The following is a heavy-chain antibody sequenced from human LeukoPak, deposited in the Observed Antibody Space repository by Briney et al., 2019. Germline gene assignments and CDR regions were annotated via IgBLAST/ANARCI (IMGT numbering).Heavy chain of an antibody. J-gene: IGHJ6*02. CDR3: ATPSGYYYGMDV. Sequence: ASVKVSCKASGYTFTSYDINWVRQATGQGLEWMGWMSPNSGNTGYAQKFQGRVTMTEDTSTDTAYMELSSLRSEDTAVYYCATPSGYYYGMDVWGQGTTVTVSS. CDR1: GYTFTSYD. CDR2: MSPNSGNT. V-gene: IGHV1-8*01.